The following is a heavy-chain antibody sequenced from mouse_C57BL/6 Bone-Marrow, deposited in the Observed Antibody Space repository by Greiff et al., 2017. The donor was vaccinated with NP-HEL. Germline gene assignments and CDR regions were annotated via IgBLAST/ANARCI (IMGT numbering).Heavy chain of an antibody. J-gene: IGHJ1*03. CDR2: IDPENGDT. CDR1: GFNIKDDY. D-gene: IGHD2-4*01. V-gene: IGHV14-4*01. CDR3: TTWDYDVPYWYFGV. Sequence: VQLKESGAELVRPGASVKLSCTASGFNIKDDYMHWVKQRPEQGLEWIGWIDPENGDTEYASKFQGKATITADTSSNTAYLQLSSLTSEDTAVYYCTTWDYDVPYWYFGVWGTGTTVTVSS.